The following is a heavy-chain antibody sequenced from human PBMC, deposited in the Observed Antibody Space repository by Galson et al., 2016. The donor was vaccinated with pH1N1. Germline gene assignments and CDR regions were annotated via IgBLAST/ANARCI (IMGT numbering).Heavy chain of an antibody. Sequence: TLSLTCTVSGGSISSSDYFWSWIRQPPGKGLEWVGYIYYSGSTYYNPSLKSRVTISIDTSKNQFSLKLSPVTAADTAVYYCARGLDGDYVGYFDLWGRGTLVTVSS. V-gene: IGHV4-30-4*08. J-gene: IGHJ2*01. CDR1: GGSISSSDYF. CDR3: ARGLDGDYVGYFDL. D-gene: IGHD4-17*01. CDR2: IYYSGST.